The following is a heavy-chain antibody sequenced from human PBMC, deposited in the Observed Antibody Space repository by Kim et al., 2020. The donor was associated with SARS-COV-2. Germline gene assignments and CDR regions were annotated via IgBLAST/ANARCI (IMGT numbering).Heavy chain of an antibody. CDR2: IYYSGST. D-gene: IGHD3-22*01. CDR3: ARVRTTMIVVVMYFDY. CDR1: GGSISSNSHC. Sequence: SETLSLTCDVSGGSISSNSHCWGWVRQHPGKGLEWIGYIYYSGSTYYNPSLKSRVTISVDTSKNQFSLKLSSVTAADTAVYYCARVRTTMIVVVMYFDYWGQGTLVTVSS. J-gene: IGHJ4*02. V-gene: IGHV4-31*11.